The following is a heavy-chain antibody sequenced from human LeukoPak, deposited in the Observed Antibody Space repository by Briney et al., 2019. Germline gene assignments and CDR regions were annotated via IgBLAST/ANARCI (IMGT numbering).Heavy chain of an antibody. CDR1: GFTFSSYA. Sequence: GGSLRLSCAASGFTFSSYAMHWVRQAPGKGLEWVAVISYDGSNKYYADSVKGRFTISRDNSKNTLYLQMNSLRAEDTAVYYCARDDYSSSWYPTLTDYWGQGTLVTVSS. CDR3: ARDDYSSSWYPTLTDY. J-gene: IGHJ4*02. D-gene: IGHD6-13*01. CDR2: ISYDGSNK. V-gene: IGHV3-30*04.